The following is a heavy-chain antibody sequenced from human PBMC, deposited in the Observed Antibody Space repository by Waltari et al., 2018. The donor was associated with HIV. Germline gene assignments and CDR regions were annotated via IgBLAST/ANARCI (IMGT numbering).Heavy chain of an antibody. D-gene: IGHD7-27*01. CDR3: ARLKGHPMSGAGAFDY. CDR1: RGSIGSSNW. J-gene: IGHJ4*02. CDR2: IFHSGSV. Sequence: QVQLQESGPGLVKPSKTLLLICDVSRGSIGSSNWWAWVRQTPGQGLEWIGEIFHSGSVNYSPSLMSRVTISLDKANNRFSLKLISVTAADTATYFCARLKGHPMSGAGAFDYWGQGILVTVS. V-gene: IGHV4-4*02.